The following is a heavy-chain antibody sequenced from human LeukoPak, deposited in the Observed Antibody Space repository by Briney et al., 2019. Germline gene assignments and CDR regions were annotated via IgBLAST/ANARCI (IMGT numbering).Heavy chain of an antibody. V-gene: IGHV1-69*13. Sequence: GASVKVSCKASGGTFSSYAISWVRQAPGQGLEWMGGIIPIFGTANYAQKFQGRVTITADESTSTAYMELSSPRSEDTAVYYCARSIYGSGSYYFDYWGQGTLVTVSS. J-gene: IGHJ4*02. CDR3: ARSIYGSGSYYFDY. CDR2: IIPIFGTA. D-gene: IGHD3-10*01. CDR1: GGTFSSYA.